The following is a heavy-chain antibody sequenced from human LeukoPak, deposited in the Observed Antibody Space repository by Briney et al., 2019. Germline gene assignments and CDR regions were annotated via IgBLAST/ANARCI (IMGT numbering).Heavy chain of an antibody. D-gene: IGHD3/OR15-3a*01. V-gene: IGHV4-59*01. CDR2: IYYSGST. CDR3: ARSHSVWTSFDY. CDR1: GGSISSYY. J-gene: IGHJ4*02. Sequence: TETLSLTCTVSGGSISSYYWSWIRQPPGKGLEWIGYIYYSGSTNYNPSLKSRVTISVDTSKNQFSLKLSSVTAADTAVYYCARSHSVWTSFDYWGQGTLVTVSS.